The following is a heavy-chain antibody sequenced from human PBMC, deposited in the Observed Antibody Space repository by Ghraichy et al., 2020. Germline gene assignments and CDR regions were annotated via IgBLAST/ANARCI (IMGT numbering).Heavy chain of an antibody. CDR1: GFTFSNYA. D-gene: IGHD6-13*01. CDR3: VKDGGGASSWVYWYLGL. CDR2: ISGGGGST. J-gene: IGHJ2*01. Sequence: GESLNISCAASGFTFSNYAMSWVRQAPGKGLKWVSVISGGGGSTYYADSVKGRFTISRDNSKNTLYLQMNSLRAEDTAVYYCVKDGGGASSWVYWYLGLWGRDTLVTVS. V-gene: IGHV3-23*01.